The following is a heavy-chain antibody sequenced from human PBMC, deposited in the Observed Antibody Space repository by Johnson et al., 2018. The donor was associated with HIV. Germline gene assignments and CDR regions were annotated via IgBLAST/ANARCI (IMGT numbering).Heavy chain of an antibody. V-gene: IGHV3-15*01. CDR2: IKSKTDGGTT. D-gene: IGHD6-13*01. J-gene: IGHJ3*02. Sequence: VQLVESGGGLGQPGRSLRLSCAASGFTCSNAWMSWVRQAPGKGLEWVGRIKSKTDGGTTDYAAPVKGRFTISRDDSKNTLYLQMNSLKTEDTAVYYCTTCSRSGAFDIWGQGTMVTVSS. CDR1: GFTCSNAW. CDR3: TTCSRSGAFDI.